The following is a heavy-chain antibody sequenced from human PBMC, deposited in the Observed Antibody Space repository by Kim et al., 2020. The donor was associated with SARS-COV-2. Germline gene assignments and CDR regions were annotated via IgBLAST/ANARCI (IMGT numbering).Heavy chain of an antibody. CDR1: GFTFSSYW. D-gene: IGHD6-13*01. CDR2: IKQDGSEQ. CDR3: ARDWWRSGIAGEFRLSLDP. Sequence: GGSLRLSCAASGFTFSSYWMSWVRQAPGKGLEWVANIKQDGSEQNYVDSVKGRFTISRDNAKNSLYLQMSSLTAEDTAVYYCARDWWRSGIAGEFRLSLDPWGQGTLVTVSS. V-gene: IGHV3-7*01. J-gene: IGHJ5*02.